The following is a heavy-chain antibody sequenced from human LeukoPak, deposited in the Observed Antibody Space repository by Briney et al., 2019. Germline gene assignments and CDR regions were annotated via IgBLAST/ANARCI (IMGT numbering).Heavy chain of an antibody. J-gene: IGHJ4*02. CDR2: FNVTGSST. D-gene: IGHD3-10*01. V-gene: IGHV3-23*01. CDR3: AKDLLRIYWRTFDS. CDR1: GFDFSSHA. Sequence: GGSLRLSCVASGFDFSSHAMTWVRQAPGKGLEWVSSFNVTGSSTYYADSVKGRFTISRDNSKNTLYLQMTNLRAEDTAVYFCAKDLLRIYWRTFDSWGQGALVIVSS.